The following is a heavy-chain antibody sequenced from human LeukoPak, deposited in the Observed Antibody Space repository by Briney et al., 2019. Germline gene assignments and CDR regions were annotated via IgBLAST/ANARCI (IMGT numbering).Heavy chain of an antibody. CDR1: GYRFTSYW. CDR3: ARHCRYYDSSGCVDI. D-gene: IGHD3-22*01. CDR2: IYPGDSDT. Sequence: GESLKISCKGSGYRFTSYWIGWVRQMPGKGLEWIGIIYPGDSDTRYSPSFQGQVPISADKSLSTAYLQWSSLKASDTAMYYCARHCRYYDSSGCVDIWGQGTMVTVSS. V-gene: IGHV5-51*01. J-gene: IGHJ3*02.